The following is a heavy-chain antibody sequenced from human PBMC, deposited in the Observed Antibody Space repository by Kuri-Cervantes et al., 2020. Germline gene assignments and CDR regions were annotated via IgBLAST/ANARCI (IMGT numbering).Heavy chain of an antibody. D-gene: IGHD3-22*01. CDR1: GGSISSYY. J-gene: IGHJ6*02. V-gene: IGHV4-59*06. CDR3: ARDYYDSSAKGGYYGMDV. Sequence: SETLSLTCTVSGGSISSYYWSWIRQPPGKGLEWIGYIYYSGSTYYNPSLKSRVTISVDTSKNQFSLKLSSVTAADTAVYYCARDYYDSSAKGGYYGMDVWGQGTTVTVSS. CDR2: IYYSGST.